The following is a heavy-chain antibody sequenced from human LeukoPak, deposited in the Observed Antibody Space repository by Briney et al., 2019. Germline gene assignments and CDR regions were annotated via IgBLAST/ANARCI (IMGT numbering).Heavy chain of an antibody. Sequence: GASVKVSCKASGYTFTSYAMNWVRQAPGQGLEWMGWINTNTGNPTYAQGFTGRFVFSLDTSVSTAYLEISSLKAEDTAVYYCARDKWTLLHNWFDPWGQGTLVTVSS. CDR3: ARDKWTLLHNWFDP. J-gene: IGHJ5*02. CDR1: GYTFTSYA. D-gene: IGHD1-26*01. V-gene: IGHV7-4-1*02. CDR2: INTNTGNP.